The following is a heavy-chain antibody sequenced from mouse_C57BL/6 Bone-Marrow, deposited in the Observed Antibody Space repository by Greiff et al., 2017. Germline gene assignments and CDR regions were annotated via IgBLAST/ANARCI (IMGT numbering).Heavy chain of an antibody. D-gene: IGHD2-5*01. Sequence: QVQLQQPGAELVKPGASVKLSCKASGYTFTSYWMQWVKQRPGQGLEWIGEIDPSDSYTNYNQKFTGKATLTVDTSSSPAYMQLSSLTSEDSAVYDCAREGDSNYEAWCAYWGQGTLVTVSA. CDR3: AREGDSNYEAWCAY. CDR1: GYTFTSYW. J-gene: IGHJ3*01. V-gene: IGHV1-50*01. CDR2: IDPSDSYT.